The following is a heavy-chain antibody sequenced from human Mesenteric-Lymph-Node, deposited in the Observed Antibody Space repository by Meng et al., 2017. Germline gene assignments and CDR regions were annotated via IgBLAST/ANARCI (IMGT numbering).Heavy chain of an antibody. Sequence: GESLKISCAASGFTFTNYWMTWVRQAPGKGLEWVANIKDDGSERYYVDSVKGRFTISRDNAKKSLNLQMTSLRAEDTAVYYCVKTSVIRHAFEMWGQGTMVTVSS. CDR2: IKDDGSER. CDR1: GFTFTNYW. D-gene: IGHD2-21*01. J-gene: IGHJ3*02. CDR3: VKTSVIRHAFEM. V-gene: IGHV3-7*01.